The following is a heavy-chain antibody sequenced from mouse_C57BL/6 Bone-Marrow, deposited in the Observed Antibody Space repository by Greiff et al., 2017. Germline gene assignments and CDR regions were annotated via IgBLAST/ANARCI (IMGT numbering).Heavy chain of an antibody. V-gene: IGHV5-9-1*02. CDR2: ISSGGDYI. J-gene: IGHJ4*01. Sequence: DVMLVESGEGLVKPGGSLKLSCAASGFTFSSYAMSWVRQTPEKRLEWVAYISSGGDYIYYADTVKGRFTISRDNARNTLYLQMSSLKSEDTAMYYCTRDPSSYLYAMDYWGQGTSVTVSS. D-gene: IGHD1-1*01. CDR3: TRDPSSYLYAMDY. CDR1: GFTFSSYA.